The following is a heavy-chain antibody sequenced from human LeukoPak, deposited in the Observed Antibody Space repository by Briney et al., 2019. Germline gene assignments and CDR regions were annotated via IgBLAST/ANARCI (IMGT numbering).Heavy chain of an antibody. CDR2: IYYSGST. J-gene: IGHJ3*02. CDR3: ARDSPYYDSSGYQGSFDI. D-gene: IGHD3-22*01. Sequence: STETLSLTCTVSGGSISSYYWSWIRQPPGKGLEWIGYIYYSGSTNYNPSLKSRVTISVDTSKNQFSLKLSSVTAADTAVYYCARDSPYYDSSGYQGSFDIWGQGTMVPVSS. CDR1: GGSISSYY. V-gene: IGHV4-59*01.